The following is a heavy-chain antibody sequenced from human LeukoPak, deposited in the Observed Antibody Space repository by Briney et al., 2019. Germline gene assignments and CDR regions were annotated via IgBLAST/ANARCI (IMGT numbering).Heavy chain of an antibody. Sequence: GGSLRLSCAASGFTFDTYNFNWVRQAPGKGLEWVASIRSYSSYIHYADSVKGRFTISRDDAKKSLDLQMNSLRAEDTAVYFCARYSEVYYYVDVWGAGTTVIVSS. CDR2: IRSYSSYI. D-gene: IGHD2-21*01. CDR3: ARYSEVYYYVDV. CDR1: GFTFDTYN. V-gene: IGHV3-21*01. J-gene: IGHJ6*03.